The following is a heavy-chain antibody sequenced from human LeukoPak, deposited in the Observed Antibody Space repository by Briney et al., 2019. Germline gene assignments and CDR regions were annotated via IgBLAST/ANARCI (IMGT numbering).Heavy chain of an antibody. CDR3: AREGSVVVAATPSAFDI. CDR2: IYTSGST. D-gene: IGHD2-15*01. V-gene: IGHV4-61*02. Sequence: SQTLSLTCTVSGGSISSGSYYWSWIRQPAGKGLEWIGRIYTSGSTNYNPSLKSRVTISVDTSKNQFSLKLSSVTAADTAVYYCAREGSVVVAATPSAFDIWGQGTMVTVSS. J-gene: IGHJ3*02. CDR1: GGSISSGSYY.